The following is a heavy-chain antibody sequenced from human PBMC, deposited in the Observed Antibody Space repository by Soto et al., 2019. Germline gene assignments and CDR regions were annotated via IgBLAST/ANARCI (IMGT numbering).Heavy chain of an antibody. CDR2: ISYDGSNK. V-gene: IGHV3-30*18. Sequence: PGGSLRLSCAASGFTFSSYGMHWVRQAPGKGLEWVAVISYDGSNKYYADSVKGRFTISRDNSKNTLYLQMNSLRAEDTDVYYCAKERQDGDYFDYWGQGTLVTVSS. CDR3: AKERQDGDYFDY. J-gene: IGHJ4*02. D-gene: IGHD4-17*01. CDR1: GFTFSSYG.